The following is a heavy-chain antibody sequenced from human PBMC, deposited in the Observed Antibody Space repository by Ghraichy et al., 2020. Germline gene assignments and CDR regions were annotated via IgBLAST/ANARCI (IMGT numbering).Heavy chain of an antibody. Sequence: SETLSLTCTVSGGSISSGGYYWSWIRQHPGKGLEWIGYIYYSGSTYYNPSLKSRVTISVDTSKNQFSLKLSSVTAADPAVYYCARRGGGITIFGVVTHGYYFDYWGQGTLVTVSS. J-gene: IGHJ4*02. CDR3: ARRGGGITIFGVVTHGYYFDY. CDR1: GGSISSGGYY. CDR2: IYYSGST. D-gene: IGHD3-3*01. V-gene: IGHV4-31*03.